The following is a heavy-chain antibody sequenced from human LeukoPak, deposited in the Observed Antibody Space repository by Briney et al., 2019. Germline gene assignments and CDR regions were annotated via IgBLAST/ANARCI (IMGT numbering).Heavy chain of an antibody. CDR3: ARDAGWGRLDS. CDR2: LASDENNR. CDR1: GLTISDSW. J-gene: IGHJ4*02. V-gene: IGHV3-74*01. D-gene: IGHD6-19*01. Sequence: GGSLRLSCAVSGLTISDSWIRWVRQVPGKGLVWVSRLASDENNRIYADSVKGRFTIYRDNAKNTLFLQTNSLRVEDTGLYYCARDAGWGRLDSWGQGALVTVSS.